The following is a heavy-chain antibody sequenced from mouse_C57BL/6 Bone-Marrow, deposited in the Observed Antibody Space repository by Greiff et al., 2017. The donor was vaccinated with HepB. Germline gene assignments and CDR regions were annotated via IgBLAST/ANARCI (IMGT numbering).Heavy chain of an antibody. J-gene: IGHJ2*01. CDR2: IYPGSGNT. V-gene: IGHV1-76*01. Sequence: QVQLKESGAELVRPGASVKLSCKASGYTFTDYYINWVKQRPGQGLEWIARIYPGSGNTYYNEKFKGKATLTAEKSSSTAYMQLSSLTSEDSAVYFCARRRGDYPYYFDYWGQGTTLTVSS. CDR3: ARRRGDYPYYFDY. D-gene: IGHD2-4*01. CDR1: GYTFTDYY.